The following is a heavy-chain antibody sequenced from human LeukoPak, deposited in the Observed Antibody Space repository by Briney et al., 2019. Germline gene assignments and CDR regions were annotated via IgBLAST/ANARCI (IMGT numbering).Heavy chain of an antibody. Sequence: GGSLRLSCGASGFTFSSYWMHWVRQAPGKGLVWVSRINNDGSSTSYADSVQGRFTISRDNAKNTLYLQMNSLRAEDTAVYYCARVTGGYNLVDYWGQGTLVTVSS. CDR1: GFTFSSYW. V-gene: IGHV3-74*01. D-gene: IGHD5-24*01. CDR3: ARVTGGYNLVDY. J-gene: IGHJ4*02. CDR2: INNDGSST.